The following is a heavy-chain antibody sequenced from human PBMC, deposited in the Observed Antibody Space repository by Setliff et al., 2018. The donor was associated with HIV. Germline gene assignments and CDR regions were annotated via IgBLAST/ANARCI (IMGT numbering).Heavy chain of an antibody. CDR2: INWNGGST. Sequence: GGSLRLSCVASEFTFSNYAMTWVRQAPGKGLEWVSGINWNGGSTGYADSVKGRFTISRDNAKNSLHLQMNRLRAEDTALYYCARANELITRFSYYYYYRDVWGEGTTVTVSS. D-gene: IGHD1-1*01. V-gene: IGHV3-20*04. CDR3: ARANELITRFSYYYYYRDV. CDR1: EFTFSNYA. J-gene: IGHJ6*03.